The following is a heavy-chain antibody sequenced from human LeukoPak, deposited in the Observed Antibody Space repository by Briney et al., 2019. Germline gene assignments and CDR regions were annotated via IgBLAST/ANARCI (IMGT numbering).Heavy chain of an antibody. CDR3: ASPSSDYYGSGSYYRSGYYYYYMDV. CDR1: GYTFTGYY. J-gene: IGHJ6*03. Sequence: SVKVSCKASGYTFTGYYMHWVRQAPGQGLEWMGGIIPIFGTANYAQKFQGRVTITADKSTSTAYMELSSLRSEDTAVYYCASPSSDYYGSGSYYRSGYYYYYMDVWGKGTTVTVSS. V-gene: IGHV1-69*06. CDR2: IIPIFGTA. D-gene: IGHD3-10*01.